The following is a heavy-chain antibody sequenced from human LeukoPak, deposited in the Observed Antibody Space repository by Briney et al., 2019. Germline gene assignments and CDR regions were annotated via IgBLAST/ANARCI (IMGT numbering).Heavy chain of an antibody. V-gene: IGHV4-34*01. CDR3: ARWRAAKGRNWFDP. J-gene: IGHJ5*02. Sequence: PSETLSLTCAVYGGSFSGYYWSWIRQPPGKGLGWIGEINHSGSTNYTPSLKSRVTISVDTSKNQFSLKLSSVTAADTAVYYCARWRAAKGRNWFDPWGQGTLVTVSS. D-gene: IGHD2-15*01. CDR1: GGSFSGYY. CDR2: INHSGST.